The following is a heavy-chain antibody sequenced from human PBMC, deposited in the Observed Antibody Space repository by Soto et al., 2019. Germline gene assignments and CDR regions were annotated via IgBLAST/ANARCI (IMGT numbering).Heavy chain of an antibody. D-gene: IGHD4-4*01. CDR2: IYYTGSS. CDR1: GGSISSGGYY. Sequence: QVQLQESGPGLVKPSQTLSLTCTVSGGSISSGGYYWSWIRQHPGNGLAWIGYIYYTGSSYYNPSLNRRLTISVDTSRNQCSLKLSPVTAADTAVYYCARVWGGYSSNWDPGYSDYWGQGIPVTVGS. CDR3: ARVWGGYSSNWDPGYSDY. J-gene: IGHJ4*02. V-gene: IGHV4-31*03.